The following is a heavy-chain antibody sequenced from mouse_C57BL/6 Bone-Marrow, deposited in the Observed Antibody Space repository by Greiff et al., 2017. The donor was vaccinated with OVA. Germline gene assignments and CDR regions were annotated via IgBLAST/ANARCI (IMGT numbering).Heavy chain of an antibody. D-gene: IGHD1-1*01. J-gene: IGHJ1*03. V-gene: IGHV1-81*01. CDR2: IYPRSGNT. CDR3: ARPVSVLPRV. Sequence: LQESGAELARPGASVKLSCKASGYTFTSYGISWVKQRTGQGLEWIGEIYPRSGNTYYNEKFKGKATLTADKSSSTAYMELRSLTSEDSAVYFCARPVSVLPRVWGTGTTVTVSS. CDR1: GYTFTSYG.